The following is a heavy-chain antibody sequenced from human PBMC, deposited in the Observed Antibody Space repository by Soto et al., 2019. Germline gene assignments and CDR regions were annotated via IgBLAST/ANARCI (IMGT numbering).Heavy chain of an antibody. J-gene: IGHJ6*02. Sequence: WGSLRVSCASSGFTFSSYGMHWVRQAPGKGLEWVAVIWYDGSNKYYADSVKGRFTISRDNSKNTLYLQMNSLRAEDTAVYYCARDFAPGGYYYYGMDVWGQGTTVTVSS. CDR1: GFTFSSYG. CDR3: ARDFAPGGYYYYGMDV. V-gene: IGHV3-33*01. D-gene: IGHD2-21*01. CDR2: IWYDGSNK.